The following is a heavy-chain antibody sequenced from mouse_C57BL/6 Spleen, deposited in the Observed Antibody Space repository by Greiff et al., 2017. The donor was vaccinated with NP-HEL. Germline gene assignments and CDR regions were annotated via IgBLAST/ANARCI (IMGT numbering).Heavy chain of an antibody. Sequence: EVQLHQSGPELVKPGASVKMSCKASGYTFTDYYMHWVKQSHGKSLEWIGYINPNNGGTSYNQKFKGKATLAVNKSSSTADMALRSLTAEDSAVYDRAREWEANFDDWGQGTTLTVSS. CDR2: INPNNGGT. J-gene: IGHJ2*01. CDR3: AREWEANFDD. CDR1: GYTFTDYY. D-gene: IGHD4-1*01. V-gene: IGHV1-22*01.